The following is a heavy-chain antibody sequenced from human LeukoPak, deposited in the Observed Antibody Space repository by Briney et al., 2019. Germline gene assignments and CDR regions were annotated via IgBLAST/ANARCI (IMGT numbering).Heavy chain of an antibody. D-gene: IGHD6-19*01. V-gene: IGHV1-2*02. J-gene: IGHJ4*02. Sequence: ASVKVSCKASGYTFTGYYMHWVRQAPGQGLEWMGWSNPNSGGTNYAQKFQGRVTMTRDTSISTAYMELSRLRSDDTAVYYCARDPSEYSSGWSPRDYWGQGTLVTVSS. CDR2: SNPNSGGT. CDR1: GYTFTGYY. CDR3: ARDPSEYSSGWSPRDY.